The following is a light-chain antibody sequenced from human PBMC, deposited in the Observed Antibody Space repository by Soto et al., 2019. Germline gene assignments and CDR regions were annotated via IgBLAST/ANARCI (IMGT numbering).Light chain of an antibody. CDR3: GTWDSSLSAGYV. CDR1: SSNIGNNY. V-gene: IGLV1-51*02. Sequence: QSVLTQPPSVSAAPGQKVTISCSGSSSNIGNNYVSWYQQLPGTAPKLHIYENNKRPSGIPDRFSGSKSGTSATLGITGLQTGDEADYYCGTWDSSLSAGYVFGTGTKVTVL. CDR2: ENN. J-gene: IGLJ1*01.